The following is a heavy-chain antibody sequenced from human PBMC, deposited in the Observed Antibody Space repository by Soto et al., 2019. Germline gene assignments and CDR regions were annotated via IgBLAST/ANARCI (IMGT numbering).Heavy chain of an antibody. CDR1: GSTFTSYA. CDR3: ARGGIAAPEPADPYDY. CDR2: INAGNGNT. J-gene: IGHJ4*02. Sequence: QVQLVQSGAEVKKPGASVKVSCKASGSTFTSYAMHWVRQAPGQRLEWLGWINAGNGNTKYSQTFQGRVTITRDTSASTAYMELSSLRSEDTAVYYCARGGIAAPEPADPYDYWGQGTLVTVSS. D-gene: IGHD6-13*01. V-gene: IGHV1-3*01.